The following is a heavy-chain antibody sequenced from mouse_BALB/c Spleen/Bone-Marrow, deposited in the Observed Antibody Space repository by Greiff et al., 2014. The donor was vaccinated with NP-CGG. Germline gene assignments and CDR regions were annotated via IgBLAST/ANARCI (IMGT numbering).Heavy chain of an antibody. CDR1: GYSFTSYW. D-gene: IGHD3-3*01. CDR3: TRYDFTTRAFAY. Sequence: QVQLQQPGAELVRPGASVKLSCKASGYSFTSYWMNWVKQRPGQGLEWIGMIHLSDSDSRLNQKFKDKATLTVDKSSSTAYMQLSSPTSEDSAVYYCTRYDFTTRAFAYWGQGTLVTVSA. V-gene: IGHV1S127*01. J-gene: IGHJ3*01. CDR2: IHLSDSDS.